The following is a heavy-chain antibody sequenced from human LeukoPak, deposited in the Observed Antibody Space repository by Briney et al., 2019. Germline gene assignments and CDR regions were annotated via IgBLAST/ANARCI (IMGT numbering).Heavy chain of an antibody. Sequence: GGSLRLSCAASGFTFSGSAMHWVRQASGKVLERVGRIRSKANSYGTAYAASVKGRFTISRDDSKNTAYLQMNSLKTEDTAVYYCTRLVTMVRGPTSYYYYYYMDVWGKGTTVTVSS. J-gene: IGHJ6*03. CDR1: GFTFSGSA. CDR3: TRLVTMVRGPTSYYYYYYMDV. D-gene: IGHD3-10*01. V-gene: IGHV3-73*01. CDR2: IRSKANSYGT.